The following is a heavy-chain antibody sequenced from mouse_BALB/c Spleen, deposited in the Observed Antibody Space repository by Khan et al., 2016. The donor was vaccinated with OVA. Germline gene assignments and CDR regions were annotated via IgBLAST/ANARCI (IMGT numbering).Heavy chain of an antibody. J-gene: IGHJ2*01. CDR1: GFSLTSYG. CDR2: IWAGGST. CDR3: ARLEDI. Sequence: QVQLKESGPGLVAPSQRLSITCTVSGFSLTSYGVHWVRQPPGKGLEWLGVIWAGGSTNYYSALMSRLSISKDNSKSQVFLIMNTRQTDDTAMYYCARLEDIWGQGTTLTVSS. V-gene: IGHV2-9*02. D-gene: IGHD1-3*01.